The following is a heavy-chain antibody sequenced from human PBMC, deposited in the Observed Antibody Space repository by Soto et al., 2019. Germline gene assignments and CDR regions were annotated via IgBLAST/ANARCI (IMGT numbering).Heavy chain of an antibody. V-gene: IGHV2-26*01. CDR1: GFSLSNARMG. D-gene: IGHD1-1*01. CDR3: ARTGTAGTNSDFDY. J-gene: IGHJ4*02. CDR2: ISSNDEK. Sequence: QVTLKESGPVLVKPTETLTLTCTVSGFSLSNARMGVSWIRQPPGRALEGLAHISSNDEKSYSTSLKSRLTISKDTSKSQVVLIMTSMDPVDTATYYCARTGTAGTNSDFDYWGQGTLVTVSS.